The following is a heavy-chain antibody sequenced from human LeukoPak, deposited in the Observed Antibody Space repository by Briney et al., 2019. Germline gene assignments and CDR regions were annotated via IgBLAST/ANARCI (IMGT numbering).Heavy chain of an antibody. D-gene: IGHD1-26*01. CDR1: GFTFSSYA. Sequence: GGSLRLSCAASGFTFSSYAMSWVRQAPGKGLEWVSSISYTGTYIYYADSVKGRFTISRDNAQNSLYLQMNSLRAEDTAIYYCVRDRGTYRPIDYWGQGTLVTVSS. J-gene: IGHJ4*02. CDR3: VRDRGTYRPIDY. CDR2: ISYTGTYI. V-gene: IGHV3-21*04.